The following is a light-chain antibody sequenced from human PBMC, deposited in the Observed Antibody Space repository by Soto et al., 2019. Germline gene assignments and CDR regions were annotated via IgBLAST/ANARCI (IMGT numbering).Light chain of an antibody. CDR3: QQYNNWLSIT. CDR1: QSVSSN. V-gene: IGKV3-15*01. Sequence: EIVMTQSPATLSVSPGERATLSCRASQSVSSNLAWYQQKPGQAPRLLIYGVSTRATGIPARFSGSGSGTEFTLTISSLQSEDFAVYYCQQYNNWLSITFGQETRLEIK. CDR2: GVS. J-gene: IGKJ5*01.